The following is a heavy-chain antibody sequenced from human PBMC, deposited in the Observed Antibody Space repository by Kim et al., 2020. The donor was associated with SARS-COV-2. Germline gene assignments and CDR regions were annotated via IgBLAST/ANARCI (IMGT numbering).Heavy chain of an antibody. V-gene: IGHV4-59*13. CDR3: ARGGAVTDYYYYYYGMDV. CDR2: IYYSGST. D-gene: IGHD1-26*01. J-gene: IGHJ6*02. CDR1: GGSISSYY. Sequence: SETLSLTCTVSGGSISSYYWSWIRQPPGKGLEWIGYIYYSGSTNYNPSLKSRVTISVDTSKNQFSLKLSSVTAADTAVYYCARGGAVTDYYYYYYGMDVWGQGTTVTVSS.